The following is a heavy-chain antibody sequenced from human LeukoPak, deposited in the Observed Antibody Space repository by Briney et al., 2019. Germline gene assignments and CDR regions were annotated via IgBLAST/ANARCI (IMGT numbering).Heavy chain of an antibody. CDR3: ARAVAAARGVNYFDY. CDR2: IGTNGDT. Sequence: GGSLRLSCAASGFTFSNYDMHWVRQVTGKYLEWVSAIGTNGDTYYPGSVKGRFTISRENAKNSLYLQMNSLRAGGTAVYYCARAVAAARGVNYFDYWGQGTLVTVSS. D-gene: IGHD3-10*01. J-gene: IGHJ4*02. V-gene: IGHV3-13*01. CDR1: GFTFSNYD.